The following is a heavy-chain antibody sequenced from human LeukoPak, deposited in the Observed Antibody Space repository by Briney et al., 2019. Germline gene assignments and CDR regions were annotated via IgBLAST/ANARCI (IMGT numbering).Heavy chain of an antibody. V-gene: IGHV3-7*03. J-gene: IGHJ4*02. D-gene: IGHD5-18*01. Sequence: GGSLRLSCEGSAFIFSGHWMNWVRQTPGKGLEWVASIKEDGSERQYVDSVKGRFSISRDNTKGSLFLQLNSLRAEDTAVYYCARGLAYSFGYGIDYWGQGTLVTVSS. CDR1: AFIFSGHW. CDR2: IKEDGSER. CDR3: ARGLAYSFGYGIDY.